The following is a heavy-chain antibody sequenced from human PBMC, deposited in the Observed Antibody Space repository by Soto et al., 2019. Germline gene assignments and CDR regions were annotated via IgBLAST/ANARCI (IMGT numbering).Heavy chain of an antibody. CDR1: GGTFNNDA. D-gene: IGHD3-9*01. CDR2: IIPLFGSP. CDR3: TRDVIGEMSTIGDWDF. J-gene: IGHJ4*02. V-gene: IGHV1-69*01. Sequence: VQLVQSGAELRKPGSSVKVSCKASGGTFNNDAFSWVRQAPGQGLEWMGGIIPLFGSPSYADKFKGRVTISADESASTAYLELTSLTSEDTAMYYCTRDVIGEMSTIGDWDFWGPGTLVTVSS.